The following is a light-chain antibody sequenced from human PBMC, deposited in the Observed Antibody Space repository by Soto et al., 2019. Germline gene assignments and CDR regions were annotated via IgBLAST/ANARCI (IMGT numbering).Light chain of an antibody. CDR3: MQNFYLYT. V-gene: IGKV2D-29*02. J-gene: IGKJ2*01. CDR1: QSLLHSDGKTY. Sequence: IVMTQTPLSLSVTPGQSASISCKSSQSLLHSDGKTYLYWYLQKPGQSPRLLIYEVSKPFSGVPDWCRYRGSGTEFARKISRVEAEDVGFYFWMQNFYLYTFGRWTKLEI. CDR2: EVS.